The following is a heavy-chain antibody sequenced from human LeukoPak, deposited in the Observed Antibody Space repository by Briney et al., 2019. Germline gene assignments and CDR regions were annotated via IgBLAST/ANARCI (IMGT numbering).Heavy chain of an antibody. CDR2: MNPNSGNT. Sequence: ASVKVSCKASGYTFINYDINWVRQATGQGLEWMGWMNPNSGNTGNAQKFQGRVTMTGNTSISTAYMELSSLRSEDTAVYYCARGPRFLKYFQHWGQGTLVTVSS. V-gene: IGHV1-8*01. CDR3: ARGPRFLKYFQH. CDR1: GYTFINYD. D-gene: IGHD2/OR15-2a*01. J-gene: IGHJ1*01.